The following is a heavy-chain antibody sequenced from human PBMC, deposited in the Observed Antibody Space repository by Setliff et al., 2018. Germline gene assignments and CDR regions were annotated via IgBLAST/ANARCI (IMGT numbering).Heavy chain of an antibody. CDR1: GGTFNSYA. D-gene: IGHD3-10*01. CDR2: ISCYDGNT. Sequence: GASVKVSCKASGGTFNSYAISWVRQAPGQGLEWMGWISCYDGNTRYARKIQGRATMTTDTSTTTAYMELRSLTSDDTAVYYCARSNMGNYYDSGRYYYYYYMDVWGKGTTVTVS. V-gene: IGHV1-18*01. J-gene: IGHJ6*03. CDR3: ARSNMGNYYDSGRYYYYYYMDV.